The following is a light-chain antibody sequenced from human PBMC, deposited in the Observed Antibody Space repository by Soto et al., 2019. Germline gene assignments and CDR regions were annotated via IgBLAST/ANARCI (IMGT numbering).Light chain of an antibody. CDR3: QQRSNWPPLT. J-gene: IGKJ4*01. CDR2: DAS. Sequence: EIVLTQSPATLSLSPGERATLSCRASQSVSSYLAWYQQKPGQAPRPLIYDASNRATGIPVRFSGSGSGTDFTLTISSLEPEDFAVYYCQQRSNWPPLTFGGGTKVEIK. V-gene: IGKV3-11*01. CDR1: QSVSSY.